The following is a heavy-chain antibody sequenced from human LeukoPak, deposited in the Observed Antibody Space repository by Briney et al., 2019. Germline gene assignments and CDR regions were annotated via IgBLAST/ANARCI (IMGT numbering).Heavy chain of an antibody. J-gene: IGHJ3*02. CDR3: AREWSSGWSRRDDAFDI. D-gene: IGHD6-19*01. CDR1: GGSISSGSYY. CDR2: IYTSGST. Sequence: SETLSLTCIVSGGSISSGSYYWSWIRRPAGKGLEWIGRIYTSGSTNYNPSLKSRVTISVDTSKNQFSLKLSSVTAADTAVYYCAREWSSGWSRRDDAFDIWGQGTMVTVSS. V-gene: IGHV4-61*02.